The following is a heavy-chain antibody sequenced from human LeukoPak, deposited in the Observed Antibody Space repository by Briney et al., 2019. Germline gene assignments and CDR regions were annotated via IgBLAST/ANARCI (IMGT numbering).Heavy chain of an antibody. CDR1: GLTFSSYG. V-gene: IGHV3-30*02. CDR3: ARGPRGDIVVVPAATKYYFDY. J-gene: IGHJ4*02. D-gene: IGHD2-2*01. Sequence: GGSLRLSCAASGLTFSSYGMHWVRQAPGKGLEWVAFIRYDGSNKYYADSVKGRFTISRDNSKNTLYLQMNSLRAEDTAVYYCARGPRGDIVVVPAATKYYFDYWGQGTLVTVSS. CDR2: IRYDGSNK.